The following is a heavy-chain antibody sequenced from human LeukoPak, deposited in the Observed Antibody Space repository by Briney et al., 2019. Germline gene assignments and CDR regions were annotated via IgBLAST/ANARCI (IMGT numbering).Heavy chain of an antibody. CDR1: GFTFSSYA. CDR3: AKGPYYGRPAYWYFDL. CDR2: ISGSGGST. Sequence: PGGSLRLSCAASGFTFSSYAMSWVRQAPGKGLEWVSAISGSGGSTYYADSVKGRFTISRDNSKNTLYLQMNSLRAEDTAVYYCAKGPYYGRPAYWYFDLWGRGTLVTVSS. D-gene: IGHD3-10*02. J-gene: IGHJ2*01. V-gene: IGHV3-23*01.